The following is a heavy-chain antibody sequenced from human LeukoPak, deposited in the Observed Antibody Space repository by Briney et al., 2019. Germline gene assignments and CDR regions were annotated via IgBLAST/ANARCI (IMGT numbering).Heavy chain of an antibody. V-gene: IGHV3-30*02. CDR1: GFTFSSYG. CDR3: AKDDDRHWGSSCQDY. D-gene: IGHD2-2*01. J-gene: IGHJ4*02. Sequence: GGSLRLSCAVSGFTFSSYGMHWVRQAPGKGLEWVAFIRYDGSPKYYADYVRGRFTISRDNSKNMLYLQMNSLETEDTAVYYCAKDDDRHWGSSCQDYWGQGTLVTVSS. CDR2: IRYDGSPK.